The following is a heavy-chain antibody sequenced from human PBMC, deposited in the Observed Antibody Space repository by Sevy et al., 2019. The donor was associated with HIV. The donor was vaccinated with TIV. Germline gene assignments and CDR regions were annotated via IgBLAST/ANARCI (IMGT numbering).Heavy chain of an antibody. V-gene: IGHV4-30-4*01. CDR2: IYYSGIT. CDR3: ARNYSPWLRIDS. CDR1: GGSINSPDHY. D-gene: IGHD2-21*01. Sequence: SETLSLTCSVSGGSINSPDHYWTWIRQPPGKGLEWIGYIYYSGITYSTPSLKSRLTLSIDTSTRQFSLHLSSVTAADTAVYFCARNYSPWLRIDSWGQGTQVTVSS. J-gene: IGHJ4*02.